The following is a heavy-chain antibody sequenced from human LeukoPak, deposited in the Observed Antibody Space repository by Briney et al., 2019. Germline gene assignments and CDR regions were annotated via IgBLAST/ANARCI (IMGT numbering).Heavy chain of an antibody. Sequence: PSETLSLTCGVSGMSLSDYYWTWIRQSPGKGLEWIGEVSHDGDTNYNPSLKSRVSISVDTSNDQFSLKLSSVTAADTGVYYCAREPSVTTVTTGSWGQGTLVIVSS. V-gene: IGHV4-34*01. CDR2: VSHDGDT. CDR1: GMSLSDYY. J-gene: IGHJ5*02. D-gene: IGHD4-17*01. CDR3: AREPSVTTVTTGS.